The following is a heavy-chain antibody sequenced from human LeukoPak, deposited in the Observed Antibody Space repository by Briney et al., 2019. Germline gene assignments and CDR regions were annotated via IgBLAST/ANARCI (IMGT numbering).Heavy chain of an antibody. J-gene: IGHJ5*02. CDR2: IYYSGST. V-gene: IGHV4-39*01. D-gene: IGHD6-19*01. CDR1: GGSISSSSYY. CDR3: VSSWYNNWFDP. Sequence: SETLSLTCTVSGGSISSSSYYWGWIRQPPGKGLEWIGSIYYSGSTYYNPSLKSRVTISVDTSKNQFSLKLSSVTAADTAVYCCVSSWYNNWFDPWGQGTLVTVSS.